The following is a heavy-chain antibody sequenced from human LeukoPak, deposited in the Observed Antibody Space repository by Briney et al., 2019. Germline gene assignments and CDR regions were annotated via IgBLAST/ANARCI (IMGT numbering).Heavy chain of an antibody. CDR2: INHSGST. CDR1: GGSFSGYY. CDR3: ARGHLVVVPAAILGESFDY. D-gene: IGHD2-2*01. V-gene: IGHV4-34*01. J-gene: IGHJ4*02. Sequence: PSETLSLTCAVYGGSFSGYYWSWIRRPPGKGLEWIGEINHSGSTNYNPSLKSRVTISVDTSKNQFSLKLSSVTAADTAVYYCARGHLVVVPAAILGESFDYWGQGTLVTVSS.